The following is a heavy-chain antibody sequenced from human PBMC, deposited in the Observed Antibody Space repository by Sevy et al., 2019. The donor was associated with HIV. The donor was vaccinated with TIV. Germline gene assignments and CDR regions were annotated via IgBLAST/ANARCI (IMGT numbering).Heavy chain of an antibody. CDR2: ISGSAYST. CDR1: GFTFNTYA. V-gene: IGHV3-23*01. D-gene: IGHD3-22*01. J-gene: IGHJ4*02. Sequence: GGSLRLSCAASGFTFNTYAMSWVRQAPGKGLEWVSGISGSAYSTYYADSVKGRFTISRDNSKNTLSLQMNSLRAEDTAVYYCAKESPGHNYDSSGSLDYWGQGTLVTVSS. CDR3: AKESPGHNYDSSGSLDY.